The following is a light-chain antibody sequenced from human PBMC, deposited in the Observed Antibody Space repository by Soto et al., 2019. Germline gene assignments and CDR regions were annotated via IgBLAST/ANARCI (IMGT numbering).Light chain of an antibody. CDR1: QSISSY. J-gene: IGKJ5*01. CDR2: AAS. CDR3: QQLNSYPIT. Sequence: DIQMTQSPSSLSASVGDRVTITCRASQSISSYLNWYQQKPGKAPKXLIYAASTLQSGVPSRSSGSGSGTDFTLTISSLQTEDFATYYCQQLNSYPITFGQGTRLEIK. V-gene: IGKV1-39*01.